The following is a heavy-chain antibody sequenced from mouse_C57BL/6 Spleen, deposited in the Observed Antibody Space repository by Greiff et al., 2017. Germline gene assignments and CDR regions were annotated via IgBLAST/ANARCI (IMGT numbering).Heavy chain of an antibody. Sequence: QVQLQQSGAELVKPGASVKLSCKASGYTFTSYWMHWVKQRPGQGLEWIGMIHPNSGSTNYNEKFKSKATLTVDKSSSTAYMQLSSLTSEDSAVYYCAREEGYDYDEGVFDYWGQGTTLTVSS. V-gene: IGHV1-64*01. CDR3: AREEGYDYDEGVFDY. J-gene: IGHJ2*01. CDR1: GYTFTSYW. D-gene: IGHD2-4*01. CDR2: IHPNSGST.